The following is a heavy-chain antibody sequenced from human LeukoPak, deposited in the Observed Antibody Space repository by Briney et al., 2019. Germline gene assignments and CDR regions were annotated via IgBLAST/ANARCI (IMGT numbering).Heavy chain of an antibody. Sequence: ASVKVSCKTSGYTFTDYGISWVRQAPGQGLEWMGWIRGYNDTRKYAQNLQGRVTMTTETSTTTAYMEVRSLRSDDTAVYYCARDVRWHSSGWDRPLFDYWGQGTLVTVSS. J-gene: IGHJ4*02. CDR1: GYTFTDYG. D-gene: IGHD6-19*01. V-gene: IGHV1-18*01. CDR3: ARDVRWHSSGWDRPLFDY. CDR2: IRGYNDTR.